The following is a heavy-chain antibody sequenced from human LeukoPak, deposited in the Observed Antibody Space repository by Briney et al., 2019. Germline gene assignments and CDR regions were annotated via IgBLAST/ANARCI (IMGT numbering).Heavy chain of an antibody. J-gene: IGHJ4*02. CDR2: IGYSGSPI. V-gene: IGHV3-48*01. D-gene: IGHD4-11*01. Sequence: GGSLRLSCAGSGDSFISHTMIWVRQAPGKGREWISYIGYSGSPIYYADSVKGRFGISRDDAKTSLYLHMNSLRAEDTAFYYCAREYDSRARFDSGGEGILVTVSS. CDR1: GDSFISHT. CDR3: AREYDSRARFDS.